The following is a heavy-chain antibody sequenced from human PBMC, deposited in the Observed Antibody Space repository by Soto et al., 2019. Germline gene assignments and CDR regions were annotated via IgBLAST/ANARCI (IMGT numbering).Heavy chain of an antibody. V-gene: IGHV3-7*01. CDR1: LFTFSSYW. D-gene: IGHD3-10*01. J-gene: IGHJ4*02. CDR3: ARERYYYGSGEY. CDR2: IKEDGSEK. Sequence: FPRLSCTSSLFTFSSYWMGLVRHAPGKGLEWVANIKEDGSEKNYVDSVKGQFTISRDNAKNSLYLQMNSLRAEDTAVYYCARERYYYGSGEYWGQGTLVTV.